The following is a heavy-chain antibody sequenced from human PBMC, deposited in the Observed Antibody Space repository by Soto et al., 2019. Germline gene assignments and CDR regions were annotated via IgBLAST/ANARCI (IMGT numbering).Heavy chain of an antibody. CDR1: GGSFSGYY. J-gene: IGHJ4*02. V-gene: IGHV4-34*01. Sequence: SETLSLTCAVYGGSFSGYYWSWIRQPPGKGLEWIGEINHSGSTNYNPSLKSRVTISVDTSNNQFSLKLSSVTAADTAVYYCARGVTIFGVAFDYWGQGTLVTVSS. CDR3: ARGVTIFGVAFDY. D-gene: IGHD3-3*01. CDR2: INHSGST.